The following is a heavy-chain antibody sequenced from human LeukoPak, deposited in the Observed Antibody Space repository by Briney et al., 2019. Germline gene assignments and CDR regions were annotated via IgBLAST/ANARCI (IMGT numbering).Heavy chain of an antibody. CDR2: INPSSGGT. CDR1: GYTFTRHY. Sequence: ASVKVSCKASGYTFTRHYMNWVRQAPGQGLEWMGKINPSSGGTGYAQKFQGRVTMTRDTSISTAYMELSRLRSDDTAVYYCARDHEIVGATRVRDYWGQGTLVTVSS. CDR3: ARDHEIVGATRVRDY. J-gene: IGHJ4*02. D-gene: IGHD1-26*01. V-gene: IGHV1-2*02.